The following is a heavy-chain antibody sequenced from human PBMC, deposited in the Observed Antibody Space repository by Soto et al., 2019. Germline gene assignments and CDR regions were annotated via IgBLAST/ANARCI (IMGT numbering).Heavy chain of an antibody. J-gene: IGHJ6*02. CDR1: GFTFSSYG. CDR3: AKDQGDSSSWLYGMDV. V-gene: IGHV3-30*18. CDR2: ISYDGSNK. Sequence: PGGSLRLSCAASGFTFSSYGMRWVRQAPGKGLEWVAVISYDGSNKYYADSVKGRFTISRDNSKNTLYLQMNSLRAEDTAVYYCAKDQGDSSSWLYGMDVWGQGTTVTVSS. D-gene: IGHD6-13*01.